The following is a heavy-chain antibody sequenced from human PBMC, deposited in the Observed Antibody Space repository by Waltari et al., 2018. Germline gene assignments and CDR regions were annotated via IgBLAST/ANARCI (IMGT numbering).Heavy chain of an antibody. CDR2: MNPNSGNT. CDR1: DNPFTAID. J-gene: IGHJ4*02. CDR3: ARGDSSGYRS. Sequence: QVQLWQSGAEVKKPGASWRAPSKASDNPFTAIDTNGVRQATGQGLEWMGWMNPNSGNTGYAQKFQGRVTITRNTSISTAYMELSSLRSEDTAVYYCARGDSSGYRSWGQGTLVTVSS. D-gene: IGHD3-22*01. V-gene: IGHV1-8*03.